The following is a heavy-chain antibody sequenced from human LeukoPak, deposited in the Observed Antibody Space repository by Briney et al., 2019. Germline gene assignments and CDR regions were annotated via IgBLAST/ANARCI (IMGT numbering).Heavy chain of an antibody. Sequence: PSETLSLTCAVYGGSFSGYYWSWIRQPPGKGLEWIGEINHSGSTNYNPSLKSRVTISVDTSKNQFSLKLSSVTAADTAVYYCAGRKTPCYNPVDYWGQGTLVTVSS. CDR2: INHSGST. CDR1: GGSFSGYY. J-gene: IGHJ4*02. CDR3: AGRKTPCYNPVDY. D-gene: IGHD5-24*01. V-gene: IGHV4-34*01.